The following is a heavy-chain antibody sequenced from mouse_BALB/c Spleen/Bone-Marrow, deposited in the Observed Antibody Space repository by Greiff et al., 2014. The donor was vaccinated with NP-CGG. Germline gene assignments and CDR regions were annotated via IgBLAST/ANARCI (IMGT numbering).Heavy chain of an antibody. CDR3: ARDDGYYIRNAMDY. CDR1: GFTFSSFG. J-gene: IGHJ4*01. CDR2: ISSGTSTI. V-gene: IGHV5-17*02. D-gene: IGHD2-3*01. Sequence: DVHLVESGGGLVQPGGPRKLSCAASGFTFSSFGMHWVRQAPERGLEWVAYISSGTSTIYYADTVKGRFTISRDNPKNTLFLQMTSLRSEDTAIYYCARDDGYYIRNAMDYWGQGTSVTVSS.